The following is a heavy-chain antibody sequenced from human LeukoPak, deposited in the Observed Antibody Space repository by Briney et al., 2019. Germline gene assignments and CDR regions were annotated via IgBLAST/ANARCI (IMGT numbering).Heavy chain of an antibody. CDR1: GGTFSSYA. CDR2: IIPIFGTA. V-gene: IGHV1-69*01. D-gene: IGHD2-2*01. J-gene: IGHJ4*02. CDR3: ALAESVRNSSVPDPGWQVFGY. Sequence: SVKVSCKASGGTFSSYAISWVRQAPGQGLEWMGGIIPIFGTANYAQKFQGRVTITADESTSTAYMELSSLRSEDTAVYYCALAESVRNSSVPDPGWQVFGYWGQGTLVTVSS.